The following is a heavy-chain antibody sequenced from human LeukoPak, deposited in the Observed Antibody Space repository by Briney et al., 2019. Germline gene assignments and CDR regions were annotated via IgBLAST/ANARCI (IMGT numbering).Heavy chain of an antibody. CDR1: GGTFSSYA. CDR2: IIPIFGTA. CDR3: AKEGSPYYYYMDV. V-gene: IGHV1-69*05. Sequence: ASVKVSCKASGGTFSSYAISWVRQAPGQGLEWMGGIIPIFGTANYAQKFQGRVTITTDESTSTAYMELSSLRSEDTAVYYCAKEGSPYYYYMDVWGKGTTVTVPS. J-gene: IGHJ6*03.